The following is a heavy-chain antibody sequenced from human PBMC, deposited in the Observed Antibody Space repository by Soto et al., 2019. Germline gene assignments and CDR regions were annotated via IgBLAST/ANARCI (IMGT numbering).Heavy chain of an antibody. CDR2: INNGGDNI. Sequence: GGSLRLSCAASGFTFNNYAMSWVRQAPGKGLEWVSSINNGGDNIYYADSVKGRFTISRDNSKSTLYLQINSLRAEDTAVYYCAKTFLARYCSSSICYDPADYFDYWGQGTLVTVSS. V-gene: IGHV3-23*01. CDR3: AKTFLARYCSSSICYDPADYFDY. J-gene: IGHJ4*02. CDR1: GFTFNNYA. D-gene: IGHD2-2*01.